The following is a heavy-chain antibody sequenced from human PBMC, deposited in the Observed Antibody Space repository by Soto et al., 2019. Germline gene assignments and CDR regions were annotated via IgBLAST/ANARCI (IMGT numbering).Heavy chain of an antibody. J-gene: IGHJ4*02. CDR2: ISPSGGRA. CDR1: GYTFTSYY. D-gene: IGHD1-26*01. Sequence: QVQLVQSGAEVKKPGASVNVSCKASGYTFTSYYMYWVRQAPGQGLEWMGLISPSGGRATYAQSFQGRVTVTRDTSTRTVYMELSNLRSEDTAVYYCVTRVGSLDHWGQGTLVTVS. CDR3: VTRVGSLDH. V-gene: IGHV1-46*01.